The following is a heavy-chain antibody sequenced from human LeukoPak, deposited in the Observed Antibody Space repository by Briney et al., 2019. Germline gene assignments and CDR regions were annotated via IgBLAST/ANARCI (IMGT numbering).Heavy chain of an antibody. Sequence: PGGSLRLSCAASGFTFSSYWMHWVRQAPGKGLVWVSRINSDGSSTSYADSVKGRFTISRDNAKSTLYLQMNSLRAEDTAVYYCARDLRYSSGVYYYYGMDVWGQGTTVTVSS. CDR3: ARDLRYSSGVYYYYGMDV. CDR1: GFTFSSYW. V-gene: IGHV3-74*01. D-gene: IGHD6-19*01. J-gene: IGHJ6*02. CDR2: INSDGSST.